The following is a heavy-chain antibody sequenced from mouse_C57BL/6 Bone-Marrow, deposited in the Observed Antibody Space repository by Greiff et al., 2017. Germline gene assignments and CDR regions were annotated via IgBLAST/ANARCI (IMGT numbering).Heavy chain of an antibody. V-gene: IGHV1-55*01. D-gene: IGHD1-1*01. CDR1: GYTFTSYW. CDR3: ARRRPYGSSVYWYFDV. CDR2: IYPGSGST. Sequence: QVQLQQPGAELVKPGASVKMSCKASGYTFTSYWITWVKQRPGQGLEWIGDIYPGSGSTNYNEKFKSKATLTVDTSSSTAYMQLSSLTSEDSAVYYCARRRPYGSSVYWYFDVRGTGTTVTVFS. J-gene: IGHJ1*03.